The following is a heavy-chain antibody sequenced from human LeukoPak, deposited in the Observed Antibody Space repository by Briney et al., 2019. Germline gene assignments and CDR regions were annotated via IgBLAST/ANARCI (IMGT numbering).Heavy chain of an antibody. Sequence: PGGSLRLSCAASGFTFSSYAMSWVRQAPGKRLEWVSAISGSGGSTYYADSVKGRFTISRDNSKNTLYLQMNSLRAEDTAVYYCAKDYDYNGNSPEDYWGQGTLVTVSS. V-gene: IGHV3-23*01. J-gene: IGHJ4*02. D-gene: IGHD4-23*01. CDR3: AKDYDYNGNSPEDY. CDR1: GFTFSSYA. CDR2: ISGSGGST.